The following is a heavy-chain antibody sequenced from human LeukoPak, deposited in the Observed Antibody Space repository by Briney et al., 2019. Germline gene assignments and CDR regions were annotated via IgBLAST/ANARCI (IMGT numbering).Heavy chain of an antibody. CDR3: AKDRRLASYDY. CDR1: GDSISSTIYY. J-gene: IGHJ4*02. CDR2: IYHSGST. D-gene: IGHD3-22*01. Sequence: PSETLSLTCTVSGDSISSTIYYWGWIRQPPGKGLGWIGCIYHSGSTYYNPSLKSRVTISVDTSKNQFSLNLSSVTAADTAVYYCAKDRRLASYDYWGQGALVTVSS. V-gene: IGHV4-39*07.